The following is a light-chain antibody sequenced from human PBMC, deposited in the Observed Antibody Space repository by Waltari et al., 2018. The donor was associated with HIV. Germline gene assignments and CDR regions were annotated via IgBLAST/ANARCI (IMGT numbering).Light chain of an antibody. V-gene: IGLV3-25*03. CDR3: QSAHNSDVI. Sequence: SYELTQTPSVSVPPGQTAKIMCSGDTLPRHYVYWYQQKAGQAPVMIIFQDTKRPSDIPARFSASSAGTTATLTISGVQAEDEADYFCQSAHNSDVIFGGGTKLIVL. J-gene: IGLJ2*01. CDR1: TLPRHY. CDR2: QDT.